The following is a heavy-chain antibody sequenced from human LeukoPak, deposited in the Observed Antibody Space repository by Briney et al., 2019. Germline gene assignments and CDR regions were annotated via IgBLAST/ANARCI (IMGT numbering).Heavy chain of an antibody. Sequence: GGSLRLSCAASGFTFSSYGMHWVRQAPGKGLGWVAVISYDGSNKYYADSVKGRFTISRDNSKNTLYLQMNSLRAEDTAVYYCAKLVVAGYYFDYWGQGTLVTVSS. CDR3: AKLVVAGYYFDY. CDR1: GFTFSSYG. CDR2: ISYDGSNK. D-gene: IGHD6-19*01. V-gene: IGHV3-30*18. J-gene: IGHJ4*02.